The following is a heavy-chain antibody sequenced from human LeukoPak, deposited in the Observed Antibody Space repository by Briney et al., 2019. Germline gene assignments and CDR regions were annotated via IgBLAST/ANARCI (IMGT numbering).Heavy chain of an antibody. V-gene: IGHV4-34*01. Sequence: SETLSLTCAVYGGSFSGYYWSWIRQPPGKGLEWIGEINHSGSTNYNPSLKSRVTISVDTSKNQFSLRLSSVTAADTAVYYCAIPFPVWELRDYYYGMDVWGQGTTVTVSS. CDR3: AIPFPVWELRDYYYGMDV. CDR2: INHSGST. D-gene: IGHD1-26*01. CDR1: GGSFSGYY. J-gene: IGHJ6*02.